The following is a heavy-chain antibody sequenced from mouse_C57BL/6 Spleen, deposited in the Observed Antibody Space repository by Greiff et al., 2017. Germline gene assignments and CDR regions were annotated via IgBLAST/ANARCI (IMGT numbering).Heavy chain of an antibody. D-gene: IGHD1-1*01. CDR1: GFSFNTYA. CDR2: IRSKSNNYAT. J-gene: IGHJ1*03. CDR3: VRDTTVGRYFDV. Sequence: EVHLVESGGGLVQPKGSLKLSCAASGFSFNTYAMNWVRQAPGQGLEWVARIRSKSNNYATYYADSVKDRFTISRDDSESMLYLQMNNLKTEDTAMYYCVRDTTVGRYFDVWGTGTTVTVSS. V-gene: IGHV10-1*01.